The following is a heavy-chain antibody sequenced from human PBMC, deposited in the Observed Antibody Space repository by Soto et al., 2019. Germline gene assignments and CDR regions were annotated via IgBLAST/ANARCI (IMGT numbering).Heavy chain of an antibody. Sequence: QVQLVQSGAEVKKPGSSVKVSCKASGGTFSSYAISWVRQAPGQGLEWMGGIIPIFGTANYAQKFQGRVTITADESTSTAYMELSSLRSEDTAVYYCARWVYCSGGSCYADGWFDPWGQGTLVTVSS. V-gene: IGHV1-69*01. J-gene: IGHJ5*02. CDR2: IIPIFGTA. CDR3: ARWVYCSGGSCYADGWFDP. D-gene: IGHD2-15*01. CDR1: GGTFSSYA.